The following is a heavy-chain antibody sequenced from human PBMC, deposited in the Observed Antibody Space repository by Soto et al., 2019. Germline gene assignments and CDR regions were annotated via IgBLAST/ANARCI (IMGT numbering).Heavy chain of an antibody. CDR3: ARVSYDFWSGYNMDGEYYFDY. Sequence: QVQLVQSGAEVKKPGASVKVSCKASGYTFTGYYMHWVRQAPGQGLEWMGWINPNSGGTNYAQKFQGWVTMTRDTSISTAYMELSRLRSDDTAVYYCARVSYDFWSGYNMDGEYYFDYWGQGTLVTVSS. J-gene: IGHJ4*02. V-gene: IGHV1-2*04. CDR1: GYTFTGYY. CDR2: INPNSGGT. D-gene: IGHD3-3*01.